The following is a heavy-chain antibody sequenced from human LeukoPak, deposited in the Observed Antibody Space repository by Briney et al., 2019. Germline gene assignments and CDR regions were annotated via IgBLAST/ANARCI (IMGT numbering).Heavy chain of an antibody. CDR1: GGSISSYY. Sequence: SETLSLTCTVSGGSISSYYWSWIRQPPGQGLEWIGYIYSSGSTNYNPSLKSRVTISVDTSKNQFSLKLSSVTAADTAVYYCARQGYSSGWSPLDYWGQGTLVTVSS. D-gene: IGHD6-19*01. J-gene: IGHJ4*02. CDR3: ARQGYSSGWSPLDY. V-gene: IGHV4-59*08. CDR2: IYSSGST.